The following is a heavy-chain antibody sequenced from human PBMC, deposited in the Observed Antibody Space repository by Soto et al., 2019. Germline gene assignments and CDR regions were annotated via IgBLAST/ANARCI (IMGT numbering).Heavy chain of an antibody. Sequence: ASVKVSCKASGDTFTGYYMHWVRQAPGQGLEWMGWINPNSGGTNYAQKFQGWVTMTRDTSISTAYMELSRLRSDDTAVYYCARDIAGGYYGMDVWGQGTTVTVSS. D-gene: IGHD6-13*01. J-gene: IGHJ6*02. CDR1: GDTFTGYY. CDR2: INPNSGGT. CDR3: ARDIAGGYYGMDV. V-gene: IGHV1-2*04.